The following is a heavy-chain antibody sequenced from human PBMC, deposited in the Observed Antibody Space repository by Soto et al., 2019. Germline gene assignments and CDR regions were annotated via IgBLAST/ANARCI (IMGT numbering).Heavy chain of an antibody. CDR1: GGTFSSYA. CDR3: ASSIAAAGTRSSSGPFDY. J-gene: IGHJ4*02. CDR2: IIPIFGTA. D-gene: IGHD6-13*01. Sequence: SVKVSCKASGGTFSSYAISWVRQAPGQGLEWMGGIIPIFGTANYAQKFQGRVTITADESTSTAYMELSSLRSEDTAVYYCASSIAAAGTRSSSGPFDYWGQGTLVTVSS. V-gene: IGHV1-69*13.